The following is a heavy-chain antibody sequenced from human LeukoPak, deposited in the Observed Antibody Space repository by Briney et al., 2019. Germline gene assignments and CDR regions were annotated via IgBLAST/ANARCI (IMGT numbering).Heavy chain of an antibody. CDR2: INQDGSDK. J-gene: IGHJ4*02. Sequence: GGSLRLSCAASGFTFSIHWMNWVRQAPGKGLECVANINQDGSDKYYVDSVKGRFTISRDNTKNSLYLQMNSLGAEDTAVYYCVGGDYWGQGTLVTVSS. CDR1: GFTFSIHW. CDR3: VGGDY. V-gene: IGHV3-7*01.